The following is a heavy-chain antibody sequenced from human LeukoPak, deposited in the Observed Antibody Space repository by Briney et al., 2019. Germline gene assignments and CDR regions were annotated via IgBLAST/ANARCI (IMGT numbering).Heavy chain of an antibody. V-gene: IGHV1-69*04. CDR2: IIPILGIA. J-gene: IGHJ4*02. D-gene: IGHD4-11*01. CDR1: GGTFSSYA. Sequence: ASVKVSCKASGGTFSSYAISWVRQAPGQGLEWMGRIIPILGIANYAQKFQGRVTITADKSTSTAYMELSSLRSEETAVYYCARGPTVTHFDYWGQGTLVTVSS. CDR3: ARGPTVTHFDY.